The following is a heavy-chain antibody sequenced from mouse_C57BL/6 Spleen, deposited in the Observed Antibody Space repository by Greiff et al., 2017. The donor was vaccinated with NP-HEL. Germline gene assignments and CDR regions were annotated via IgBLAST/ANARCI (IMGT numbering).Heavy chain of an antibody. CDR3: ARRGAYYSNYWYFDV. CDR1: GYTFTSYW. Sequence: QVQLQQSGTELVKPGASVKLSCKASGYTFTSYWMHWVKQRPGQGLEWIGNINPSNGGTNYNEKFKSKATLTVDKSSSTAYMQLSSLTSEDSAVYYCARRGAYYSNYWYFDVGGTGTTVTVSS. CDR2: INPSNGGT. D-gene: IGHD2-5*01. V-gene: IGHV1-53*01. J-gene: IGHJ1*03.